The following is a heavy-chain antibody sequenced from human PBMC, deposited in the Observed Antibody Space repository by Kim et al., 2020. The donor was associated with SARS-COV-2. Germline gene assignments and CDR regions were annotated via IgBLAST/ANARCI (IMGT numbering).Heavy chain of an antibody. J-gene: IGHJ6*02. CDR2: ISSSSSTI. D-gene: IGHD2-2*01. V-gene: IGHV3-48*02. CDR3: ARALRNGVPAALYYYYYGMDV. Sequence: GGSLRLSCAASGFTFSSYSMNWVRQAPGKGLEWVSYISSSSSTIYYADSVKGRFTISRDNAKNSLYLQMNSLRDEDTAVYYCARALRNGVPAALYYYYYGMDVWGQGTTVTVSS. CDR1: GFTFSSYS.